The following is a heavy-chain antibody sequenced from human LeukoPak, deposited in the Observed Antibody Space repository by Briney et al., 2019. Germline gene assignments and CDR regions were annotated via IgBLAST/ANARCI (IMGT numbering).Heavy chain of an antibody. Sequence: GGSLRLSCAASGFSFSDYGMHWVRQTPGKRLEWVTFIQFDESDKFYADSVKGRFIISRDNSKSTLYLQMNSLRPKDTAVYYCAKESKGSESSFELWGQGTLVTVSS. J-gene: IGHJ3*01. D-gene: IGHD3-10*01. CDR2: IQFDESDK. V-gene: IGHV3-30*02. CDR3: AKESKGSESSFEL. CDR1: GFSFSDYG.